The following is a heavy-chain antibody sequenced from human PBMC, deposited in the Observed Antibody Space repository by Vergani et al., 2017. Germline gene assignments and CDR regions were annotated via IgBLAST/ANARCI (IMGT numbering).Heavy chain of an antibody. CDR1: GFTFSSYA. V-gene: IGHV3-64*01. D-gene: IGHD3-16*01. CDR3: ARGGGSYDFFVDY. CDR2: ISSNGGST. Sequence: EVQLVESGGGLVQPGGSLRLSCAASGFTFSSYAMHWVRQAPGKGLEYVSAISSNGGSTYYANSVKGRFTISRDNSKNTLYLQMGSLRAEDMAVYYCARGGGSYDFFVDYWGQGTLVTVSS. J-gene: IGHJ4*02.